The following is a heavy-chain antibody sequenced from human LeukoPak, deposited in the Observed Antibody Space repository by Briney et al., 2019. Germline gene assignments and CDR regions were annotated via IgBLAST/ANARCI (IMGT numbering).Heavy chain of an antibody. V-gene: IGHV3-30*02. CDR1: GSTFSSYG. D-gene: IGHD3-3*01. J-gene: IGHJ4*02. Sequence: GGSLRLSCAASGSTFSSYGMHWVRQAPGKGLEWVAFIRYDGSNKYYADSVKGRFTISRDNSKNTLYLQMNSLRAEDTAVYYCAKQAHYDFWSGYIDYWGQGTLVTVSS. CDR3: AKQAHYDFWSGYIDY. CDR2: IRYDGSNK.